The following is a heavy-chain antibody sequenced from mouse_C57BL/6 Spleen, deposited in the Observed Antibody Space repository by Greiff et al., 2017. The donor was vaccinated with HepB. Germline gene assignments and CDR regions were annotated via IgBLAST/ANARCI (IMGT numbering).Heavy chain of an antibody. CDR2: IWTGGGT. CDR3: ATYYGSSHWYFDV. V-gene: IGHV2-9-1*01. CDR1: GFSLTSYA. J-gene: IGHJ1*03. Sequence: VQLQQSGPGLVAPSQSLSITCTVSGFSLTSYAISWVRQPPGKGLEWLGVIWTGGGTNYNSALKSRLSISKDNSKSQVFLKMNSLQTDDTARYYCATYYGSSHWYFDVWGTGTTVTVSS. D-gene: IGHD1-1*01.